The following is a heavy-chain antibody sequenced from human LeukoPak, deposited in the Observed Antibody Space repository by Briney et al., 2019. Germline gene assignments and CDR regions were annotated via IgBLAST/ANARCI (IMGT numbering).Heavy chain of an antibody. D-gene: IGHD1-1*01. CDR3: ARDPGRGLNWNRIPQYYFDY. J-gene: IGHJ4*02. Sequence: SGPGLVKPSETLSLTCTVSGGSISSYYWSWIRQPPGKGLEWIGYIYYSGSTNYNPSLKSRVTISVDTSKNQFSLKLSPVTAADTAVYYCARDPGRGLNWNRIPQYYFDYWAREPWSPSP. V-gene: IGHV4-59*01. CDR2: IYYSGST. CDR1: GGSISSYY.